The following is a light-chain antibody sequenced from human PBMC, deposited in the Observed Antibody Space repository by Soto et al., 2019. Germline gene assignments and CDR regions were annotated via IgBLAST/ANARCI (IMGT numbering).Light chain of an antibody. V-gene: IGLV2-14*01. Sequence: QSALSQPASVSGSPGQSIAISCTGTSSDVGSYDYVSWYQQHPDKAPKLMIYEVTQWPSGVSNRFSGSKSGNTASLTISGLQAEDEADYYCSSHTSVNTRVFGTGTKLTVL. J-gene: IGLJ1*01. CDR3: SSHTSVNTRV. CDR2: EVT. CDR1: SSDVGSYDY.